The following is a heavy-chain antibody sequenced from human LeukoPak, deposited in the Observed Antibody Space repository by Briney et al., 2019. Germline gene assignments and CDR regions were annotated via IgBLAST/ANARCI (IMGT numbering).Heavy chain of an antibody. V-gene: IGHV3-74*01. J-gene: IGHJ4*02. CDR3: ARGRPHGNDY. CDR2: IASDGSST. D-gene: IGHD4-23*01. Sequence: GGSLRLSCVASGFTFGKYWMSWVRQAPGKGLVWVSRIASDGSSTTYADSVKGRFSISRDNAKNTLYLQMNSLRVEDTAVYYCARGRPHGNDYWGQGTLVTVSS. CDR1: GFTFGKYW.